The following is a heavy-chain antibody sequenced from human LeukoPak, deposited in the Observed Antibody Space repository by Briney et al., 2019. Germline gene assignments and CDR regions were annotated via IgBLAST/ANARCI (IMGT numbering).Heavy chain of an antibody. CDR1: GYTFTGYY. CDR2: INPNSGGT. Sequence: ASVKVSCKASGYTFTGYYMHWVRQAPGQGLEWMGWINPNSGGTNYAQKFQGRVTMTRDTSISTAYMELCRLRSDDTAVYYCAREEDTAMVPFDYWGQGTLVTVSS. D-gene: IGHD5-18*01. V-gene: IGHV1-2*02. J-gene: IGHJ4*02. CDR3: AREEDTAMVPFDY.